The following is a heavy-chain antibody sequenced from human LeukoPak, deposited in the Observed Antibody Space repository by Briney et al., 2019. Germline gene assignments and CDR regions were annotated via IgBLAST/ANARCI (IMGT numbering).Heavy chain of an antibody. J-gene: IGHJ4*02. D-gene: IGHD3-22*01. CDR2: INWNGGST. V-gene: IGHV3-20*04. CDR3: ARSGYYDSSAYFY. CDR1: GFTLDDYG. Sequence: GGSLRLSCAASGFTLDDYGMSWVRQGPGKELEWVSGINWNGGSTGYADSVKGRFTISRDNGKNSLYLQMNSLRAEDTALYYCARSGYYDSSAYFYWGQGTLVTVSS.